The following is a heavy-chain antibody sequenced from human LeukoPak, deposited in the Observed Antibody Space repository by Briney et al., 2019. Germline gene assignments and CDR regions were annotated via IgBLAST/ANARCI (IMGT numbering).Heavy chain of an antibody. CDR2: INPNSGGT. CDR1: XXTFTGYX. J-gene: IGHJ1*01. V-gene: IGHV1-2*02. Sequence: XXXXTFTGYXMHWVRQAPGQGLEWMGWINPNSGGTNYAQKFQGRVTMTRDTSISTAYMELSRLRSDDTAVYYCAXXXXXXXXXEXFQHWGXGTLVTVSS. CDR3: AXXXXXXXXXEXFQH.